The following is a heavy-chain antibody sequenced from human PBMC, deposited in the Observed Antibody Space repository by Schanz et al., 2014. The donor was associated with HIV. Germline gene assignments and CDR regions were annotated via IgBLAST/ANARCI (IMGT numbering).Heavy chain of an antibody. CDR1: GFTFSSYG. D-gene: IGHD6-13*01. J-gene: IGHJ4*02. CDR3: AKEEQQLGGVGGYHFDY. V-gene: IGHV3-33*06. CDR2: IWYDGSNK. Sequence: QVQLVESGGGVVQPGRSLRLSCVASGFTFSSYGMHWVRQAPGKGLEWVAVIWYDGSNKYYADSVKGRFTISRDISKNTLYLQMNSLRAEDTAVYYCAKEEQQLGGVGGYHFDYWGQGTLVTVSS.